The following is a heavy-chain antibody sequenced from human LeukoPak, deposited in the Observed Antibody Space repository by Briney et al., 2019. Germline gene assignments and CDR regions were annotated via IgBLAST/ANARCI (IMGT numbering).Heavy chain of an antibody. CDR3: SRDLGTTETGDDY. CDR1: GFTFGDYR. V-gene: IGHV3-49*04. D-gene: IGHD4-17*01. CDR2: IRGKASGGTT. J-gene: IGHJ4*02. Sequence: GGSLRLSRTTSGFTFGDYRINWVRQAPGKGLEWVGVIRGKASGGTTDYAASVKGRFTIPRDDSKSIAYLQMSSLKIEDTAVYYCSRDLGTTETGDDYWGQGTLVTVSS.